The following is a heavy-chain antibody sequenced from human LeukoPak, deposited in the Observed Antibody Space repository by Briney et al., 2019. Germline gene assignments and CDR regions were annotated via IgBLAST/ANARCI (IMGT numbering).Heavy chain of an antibody. V-gene: IGHV3-23*01. CDR1: GFTFSSYA. CDR2: ISGSGGST. Sequence: GGSLRLPCAASGFTFSSYAMSWVRQAPGKGLEWVSAISGSGGSTYYADSVKGRFTISRDNSKNTLYLQMNSLRAEDTAVYYCAGDPPMSGYAFHIWGQGTMVTVSS. D-gene: IGHD3-10*01. CDR3: AGDPPMSGYAFHI. J-gene: IGHJ3*02.